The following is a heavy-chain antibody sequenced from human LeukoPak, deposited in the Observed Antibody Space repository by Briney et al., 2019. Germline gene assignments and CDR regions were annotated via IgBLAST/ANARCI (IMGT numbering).Heavy chain of an antibody. Sequence: SETLSLTCTVSGVSISSYYWSWIRQSPGKGLEWIGYIFYSGSTNYNPSLKSRVTISVDTSKNQFSLKLTSVTAAGTAVYYCARSRAYDYHFDNWGQGTLVTVSS. CDR2: IFYSGST. CDR1: GVSISSYY. D-gene: IGHD5-12*01. CDR3: ARSRAYDYHFDN. V-gene: IGHV4-59*01. J-gene: IGHJ4*02.